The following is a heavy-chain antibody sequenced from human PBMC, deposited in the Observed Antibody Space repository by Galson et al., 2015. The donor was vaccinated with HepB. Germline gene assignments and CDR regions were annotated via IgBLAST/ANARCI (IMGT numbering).Heavy chain of an antibody. CDR1: GFSLSTSGMC. D-gene: IGHD6-13*01. CDR3: ARTRFSVAAAGWVDI. V-gene: IGHV2-70*11. Sequence: PALVKPTQTLTLTCTFSGFSLSTSGMCVSWIRQPPGKALEWLARIDWDDDKYYSTSLKTRLTISKDTSKNQVVLTMTNMDPVDTATYCCARTRFSVAAAGWVDIWGQGTMVTVSS. CDR2: IDWDDDK. J-gene: IGHJ3*02.